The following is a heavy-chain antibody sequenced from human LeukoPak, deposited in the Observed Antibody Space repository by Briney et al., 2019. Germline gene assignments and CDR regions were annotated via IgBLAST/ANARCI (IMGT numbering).Heavy chain of an antibody. Sequence: GESLKISCKGSGYSFTSYWIGWVRQMPGKGLEWMGIIYPGDSDTRYSPSFQGQVTISADKSISTAYLQWSSLKASDTAMYYCARVGSGSYLNYYCYYMDVWGKGTTVTVSS. J-gene: IGHJ6*03. D-gene: IGHD1-26*01. CDR3: ARVGSGSYLNYYCYYMDV. CDR1: GYSFTSYW. V-gene: IGHV5-51*01. CDR2: IYPGDSDT.